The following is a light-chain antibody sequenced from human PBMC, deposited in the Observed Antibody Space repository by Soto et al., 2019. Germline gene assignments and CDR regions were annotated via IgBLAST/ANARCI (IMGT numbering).Light chain of an antibody. CDR1: QSVSSSS. CDR3: QQYGGSPRT. Sequence: IVLTQAPGTLSLSPGERATLCCRASQSVSSSSLAWYQQKRGQAPRLLIHDASSRATGIPDRFSGSGSGTDFTLTISRLEPEDFAVYYCQQYGGSPRTFGQGTKVDI. J-gene: IGKJ1*01. CDR2: DAS. V-gene: IGKV3-20*01.